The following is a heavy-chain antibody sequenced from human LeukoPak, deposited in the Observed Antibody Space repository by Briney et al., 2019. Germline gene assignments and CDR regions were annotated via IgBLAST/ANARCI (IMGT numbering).Heavy chain of an antibody. Sequence: ASVKVSCKASGYTFTSYGISWVRQAPGQGLEWMGWISAYNGNTNYAQKLQGRVTMTTDTSTSTAYMELRSLRSDDTAAYYCARVSGTVVVTGFDYWGQGTLVTVSS. D-gene: IGHD2-21*02. V-gene: IGHV1-18*01. CDR1: GYTFTSYG. CDR2: ISAYNGNT. CDR3: ARVSGTVVVTGFDY. J-gene: IGHJ4*02.